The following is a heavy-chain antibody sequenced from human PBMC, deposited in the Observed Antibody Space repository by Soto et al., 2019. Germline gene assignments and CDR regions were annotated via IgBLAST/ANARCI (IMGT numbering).Heavy chain of an antibody. CDR2: IIPIFGTA. D-gene: IGHD6-6*01. J-gene: IGHJ5*02. Sequence: SVKVSCKASGGTFSSDAISWVRQAPGQGLEWMGGIIPIFGTANYAQKFQGRVTITADESTSTAYMELSSLRSEDTAVYYCARDWGGYSSSSPSWFDPRGQGTLVTVSS. V-gene: IGHV1-69*13. CDR3: ARDWGGYSSSSPSWFDP. CDR1: GGTFSSDA.